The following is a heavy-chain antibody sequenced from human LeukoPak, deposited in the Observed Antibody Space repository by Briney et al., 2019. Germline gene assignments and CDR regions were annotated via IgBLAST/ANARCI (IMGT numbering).Heavy chain of an antibody. D-gene: IGHD5-18*01. Sequence: GGSLRLSCAVSGFRVSDYYMSWVRQAPGKGLEWVAFIRSKTYGGTTEYAASVKGRFTISRDDSKSIAYLQMNSPKTEDTAVYYCTRYSGRTDYWGQGTLVSVSS. V-gene: IGHV3-49*04. J-gene: IGHJ4*02. CDR3: TRYSGRTDY. CDR2: IRSKTYGGTT. CDR1: GFRVSDYY.